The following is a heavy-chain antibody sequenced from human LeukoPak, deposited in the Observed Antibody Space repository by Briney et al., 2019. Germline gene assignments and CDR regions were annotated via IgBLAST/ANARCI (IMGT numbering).Heavy chain of an antibody. J-gene: IGHJ5*02. CDR1: GFTFSSYA. Sequence: GGSLGLSCAASGFTFSSYAMSWVRQAPGKGLEWVSAISGSGGSTYYADSVKGRFTISRDNSKNTLYLQMNSLRAEDTAVYYCAKVPGYYDSSGYSWGQGTLVTVSS. D-gene: IGHD3-22*01. CDR2: ISGSGGST. V-gene: IGHV3-23*01. CDR3: AKVPGYYDSSGYS.